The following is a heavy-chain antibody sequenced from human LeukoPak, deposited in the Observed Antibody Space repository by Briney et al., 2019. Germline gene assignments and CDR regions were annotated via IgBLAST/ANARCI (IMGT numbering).Heavy chain of an antibody. D-gene: IGHD1-26*01. V-gene: IGHV4-59*01. Sequence: PSETLSLICTVSGDSITSYYWTWIRQPPGKGLEWIGYMYHSGTTSNNPSLKSRVTISVDTSKNQFSLKVRSVIAADTAVYYRARGLGWGATIFDYWGQGALVTVSS. J-gene: IGHJ4*02. CDR2: MYHSGTT. CDR1: GDSITSYY. CDR3: ARGLGWGATIFDY.